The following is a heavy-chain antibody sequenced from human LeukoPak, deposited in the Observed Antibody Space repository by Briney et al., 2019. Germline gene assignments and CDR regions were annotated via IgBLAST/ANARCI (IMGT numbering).Heavy chain of an antibody. CDR3: ARSDGYSGYDYEDY. CDR2: INPNSGGT. V-gene: IGHV1-2*02. J-gene: IGHJ4*02. D-gene: IGHD5-12*01. CDR1: GYTFTGYY. Sequence: ASVKVSCKASGYTFTGYYMHWVRQAPGQWLEWMGLINPNSGGTNYAQKFQGRVTMTRDTSISTAYMELSRLRSDDTAGYYCARSDGYSGYDYEDYWGQGTLVTVSS.